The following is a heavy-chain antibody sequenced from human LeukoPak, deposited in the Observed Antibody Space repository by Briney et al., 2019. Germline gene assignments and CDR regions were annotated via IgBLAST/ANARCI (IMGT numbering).Heavy chain of an antibody. J-gene: IGHJ4*02. D-gene: IGHD3-22*01. CDR3: ARVGATYYYDRTTDY. V-gene: IGHV3-23*01. CDR1: GITFSTYA. CDR2: IRDSGGST. Sequence: GGSLRLSCAASGITFSTYAMSWVRQAPGKGLEWVSGIRDSGGSTYYADSVKGRFTISRDNAKNSLYLQMNSLRAEDTAVYYCARVGATYYYDRTTDYWGQGTLVTVSS.